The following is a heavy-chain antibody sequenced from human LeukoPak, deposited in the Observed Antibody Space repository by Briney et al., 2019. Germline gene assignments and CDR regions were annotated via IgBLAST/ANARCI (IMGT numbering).Heavy chain of an antibody. Sequence: ASVKVSCKASGYTFTSYYMHWVRQAPGQGLEWMGIINPSGGSTSYAQKFQGRVTLTTDTSTSTAYMDLGSLRSDDTAVYYCARARRGGDYDSYFDYWGQGTLVTVSS. V-gene: IGHV1-46*01. CDR3: ARARRGGDYDSYFDY. CDR2: INPSGGST. D-gene: IGHD4-17*01. CDR1: GYTFTSYY. J-gene: IGHJ4*02.